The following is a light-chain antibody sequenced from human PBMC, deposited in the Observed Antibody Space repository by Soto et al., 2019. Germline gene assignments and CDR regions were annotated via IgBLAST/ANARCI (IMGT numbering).Light chain of an antibody. V-gene: IGLV2-14*01. CDR1: SSDVGGYNY. CDR2: DVS. CDR3: SSYTSSSALLYV. Sequence: QSALTQPASVSGSPGQSMTISCTGTSSDVGGYNYVSWYQQHPGKAPKLMIYDVSNRPSGVSNRFSGSKSGNTASLTISGRQAEDEADCYCSSYTSSSALLYVFGTGTKLTVL. J-gene: IGLJ1*01.